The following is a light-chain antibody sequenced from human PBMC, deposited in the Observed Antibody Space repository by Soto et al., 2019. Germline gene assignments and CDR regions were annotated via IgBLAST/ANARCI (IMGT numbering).Light chain of an antibody. V-gene: IGKV1-39*01. J-gene: IGKJ2*01. CDR1: QKMASF. Sequence: DVQMTHSPSSLSSSLGARVTITCRTSQKMASFLNWYQHRPWTAPKLLIYSASNLQSRVPSSLRSRGSATEVTLRISSLQPEDMATYICQQTYSMPVTFGQGTMLEIK. CDR3: QQTYSMPVT. CDR2: SAS.